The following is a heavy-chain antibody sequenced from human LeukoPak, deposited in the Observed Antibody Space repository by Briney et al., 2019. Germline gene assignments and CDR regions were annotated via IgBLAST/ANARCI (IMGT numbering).Heavy chain of an antibody. CDR1: GFTFSTYW. CDR2: ISGDGSDT. Sequence: GGSLRLSCAASGFTFSTYWIHCVRQAPGKGLVWVSRISGDGSDTRYADSVKGRFTISRDNAKNTVFLQMNSPRDEDTAVYYCARDVQDSRTGGLDFWGQGTLVTVSS. V-gene: IGHV3-74*01. J-gene: IGHJ4*02. CDR3: ARDVQDSRTGGLDF. D-gene: IGHD3-22*01.